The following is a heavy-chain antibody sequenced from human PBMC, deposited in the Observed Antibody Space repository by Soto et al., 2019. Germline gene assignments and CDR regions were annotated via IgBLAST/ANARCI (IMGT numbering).Heavy chain of an antibody. CDR2: ISTYKKDT. Sequence: QVQLVQSGAEVKKPGASVKVSCKASGYTFTNYGITWVRQAPGQGLEWMGWISTYKKDTDYAQKLQGRVTMTTDTSTSTAYMELRSLGSDDTAVYYCARSHRGIYRDWGQGTLVIVSS. CDR1: GYTFTNYG. J-gene: IGHJ4*02. D-gene: IGHD1-26*01. V-gene: IGHV1-18*01. CDR3: ARSHRGIYRD.